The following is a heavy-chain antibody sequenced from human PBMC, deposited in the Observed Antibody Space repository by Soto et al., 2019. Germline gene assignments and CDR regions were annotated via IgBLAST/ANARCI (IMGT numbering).Heavy chain of an antibody. J-gene: IGHJ4*02. CDR1: GLTFSRYA. V-gene: IGHV3-23*01. CDR2: TSGSGGSP. D-gene: IGHD3-22*01. Sequence: PGGSLRLSCAASGLTFSRYAMSWVRQAPGKGLEWVSATSGSGGSPYYADSVKGRFTISRDNSKNTLFLQMSSLRADDTAVYYCAKGIYYDSSDCIDYWGQGTLVTVSS. CDR3: AKGIYYDSSDCIDY.